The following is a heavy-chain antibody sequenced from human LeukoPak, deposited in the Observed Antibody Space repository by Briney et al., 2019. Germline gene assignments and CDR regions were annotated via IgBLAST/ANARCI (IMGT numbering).Heavy chain of an antibody. Sequence: GASVKVSCKTSGYTFTDYCMHWVRQAPGQGLEWMGWINPNSGVTSSAQKFQGRVTMTRDTSITTVYMEVRWLTSDDTAIYYCARADRLDGAPYLIGPWGQGTLVTVSS. V-gene: IGHV1-2*02. D-gene: IGHD2-21*01. CDR2: INPNSGVT. CDR1: GYTFTDYC. CDR3: ARADRLDGAPYLIGP. J-gene: IGHJ5*02.